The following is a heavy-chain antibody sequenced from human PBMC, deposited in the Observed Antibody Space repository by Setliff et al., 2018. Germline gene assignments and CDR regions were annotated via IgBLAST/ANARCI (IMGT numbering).Heavy chain of an antibody. CDR1: GGSISSSSYY. D-gene: IGHD3-3*01. V-gene: IGHV4-39*02. CDR3: ARDEFLEGSCYYYYYMDV. Sequence: PSETLSLTCTVSGGSISSSSYYWGWIRQPPGKGLEWIGSIYYSGSTYYNPSLKSRVTISVDTSKNQFSLKLSSVTAAGTAVYYCARDEFLEGSCYYYYYMDVWGKGTTVTVSS. CDR2: IYYSGST. J-gene: IGHJ6*03.